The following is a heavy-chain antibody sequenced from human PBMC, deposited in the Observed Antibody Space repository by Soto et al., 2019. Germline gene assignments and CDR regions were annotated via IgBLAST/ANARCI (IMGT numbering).Heavy chain of an antibody. CDR1: GFPVSSYG. J-gene: IGHJ3*02. Sequence: PGGSLRLSCAASGFPVSSYGMNWVRQAPGEGLEWVSAICCGGSNKYYADSVKGRFTISRDNSKNTLYLQMNSLRAEDTAVYYCARAWSYYDSSGYYPPWAFDIWGQGTMVTVSS. D-gene: IGHD3-22*01. CDR2: ICCGGSNK. CDR3: ARAWSYYDSSGYYPPWAFDI. V-gene: IGHV3-33*01.